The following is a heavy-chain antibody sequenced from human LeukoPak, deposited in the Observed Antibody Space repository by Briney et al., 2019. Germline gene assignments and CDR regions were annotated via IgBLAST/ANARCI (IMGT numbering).Heavy chain of an antibody. J-gene: IGHJ6*03. CDR1: GFTFSSYW. CDR3: ARIAVAGSRWTDYYYYYMDV. Sequence: GGSLRLSCAASGFTFSSYWMSWVRQAPGKGLEWVSSITSSSSYIYYADSVKGRFTISRDNAKNSLYLQMNSLRAEDTAVYYCARIAVAGSRWTDYYYYYMDVWGKGTTVTVSS. V-gene: IGHV3-21*01. CDR2: ITSSSSYI. D-gene: IGHD6-19*01.